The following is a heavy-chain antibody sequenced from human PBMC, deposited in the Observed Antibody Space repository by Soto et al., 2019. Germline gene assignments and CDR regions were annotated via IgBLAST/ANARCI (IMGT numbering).Heavy chain of an antibody. Sequence: PGGSLRLSCAASGFTFNSYAMSWVRQAPGKGLEWVSSVSGLGATTHHADSVQGRFTISRDNSRNTLYLQMNSLRPEDTAVYYCVKVSTFYDILTGYYSTNFFDPWGQGTLVTVSS. V-gene: IGHV3-23*01. D-gene: IGHD3-9*01. CDR2: VSGLGATT. CDR3: VKVSTFYDILTGYYSTNFFDP. CDR1: GFTFNSYA. J-gene: IGHJ5*02.